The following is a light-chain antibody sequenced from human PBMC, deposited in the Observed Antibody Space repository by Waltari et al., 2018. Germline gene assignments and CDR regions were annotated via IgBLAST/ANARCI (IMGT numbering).Light chain of an antibody. V-gene: IGLV1-47*01. J-gene: IGLJ3*02. CDR1: SSNIGSYN. CDR3: ATWDDSLSGWV. Sequence: QSVLTQPPSASGTPGPRVTISCSGSSSNIGSYNVYWYQHLPGTAPKLLISRNNQRPSGVPCRFSGSRSGTSASLAISGLRSEDEADYYCATWDDSLSGWVFGGGTKLTVL. CDR2: RNN.